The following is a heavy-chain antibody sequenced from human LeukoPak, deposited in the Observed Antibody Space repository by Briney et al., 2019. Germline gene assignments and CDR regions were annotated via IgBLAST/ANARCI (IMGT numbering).Heavy chain of an antibody. D-gene: IGHD1-1*01. J-gene: IGHJ5*02. Sequence: AETLSLTCTVSGASISSYYWSWIRQPPGKGLEWIGCNDVSRTTYFNPSLKSRVSMSMNTSKNQLSLKLSSVTAADTAVFYCARHFDGPHPEGNSRLKWFDPWGQGTLATVSS. CDR2: NDVSRTT. CDR1: GASISSYY. V-gene: IGHV4-59*08. CDR3: ARHFDGPHPEGNSRLKWFDP.